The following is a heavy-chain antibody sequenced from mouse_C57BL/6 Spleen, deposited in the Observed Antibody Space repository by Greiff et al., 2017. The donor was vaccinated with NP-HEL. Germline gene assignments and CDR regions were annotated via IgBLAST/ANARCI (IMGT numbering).Heavy chain of an antibody. J-gene: IGHJ2*01. Sequence: QVQLQQPGTELVKPGASVKLSCKASGYTFTSYWMHWVKQRPGQGLEWIGNINPSNGGPNYNEKFKSKATLTVDKSSSTAYMQLSSLTSEDSAVDYCARYGEYSWLPFDYWGQGTTLTVSS. D-gene: IGHD2-2*01. CDR2: INPSNGGP. CDR1: GYTFTSYW. CDR3: ARYGEYSWLPFDY. V-gene: IGHV1-53*01.